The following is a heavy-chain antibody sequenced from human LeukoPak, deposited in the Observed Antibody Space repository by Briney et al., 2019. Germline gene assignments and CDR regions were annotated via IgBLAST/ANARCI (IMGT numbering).Heavy chain of an antibody. D-gene: IGHD6-19*01. CDR2: ISGGGGST. Sequence: GGSLRLSCAASGFPLSSYAMSWVRQAPGKGLEWVSGISGGGGSTFYADSVKGRFTISRDNSKNTLYLQMNSLRAEDTAVYYCVNLNSSNYWGQGTLVTVSS. CDR1: GFPLSSYA. V-gene: IGHV3-23*01. J-gene: IGHJ4*02. CDR3: VNLNSSNY.